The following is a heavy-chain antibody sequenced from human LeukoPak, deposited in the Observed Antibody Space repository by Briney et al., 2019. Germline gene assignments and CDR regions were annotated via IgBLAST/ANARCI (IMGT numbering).Heavy chain of an antibody. V-gene: IGHV1-8*01. J-gene: IGHJ4*02. D-gene: IGHD3-10*01. Sequence: GASVKVSCKASGYTFTSYDINWVRQATGQGLEWMGWMNPNSGNTGYAQKFQGRVTMTRNTSISTAYMELSSLRSEDTAVYYCARPSYYYGSGSYYTDWGQGTLVTVSS. CDR3: ARPSYYYGSGSYYTD. CDR2: MNPNSGNT. CDR1: GYTFTSYD.